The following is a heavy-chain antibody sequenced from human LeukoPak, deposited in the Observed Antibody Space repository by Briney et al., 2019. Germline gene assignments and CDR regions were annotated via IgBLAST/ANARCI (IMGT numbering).Heavy chain of an antibody. Sequence: ASVKVSCKASGYTFTGYYMHWVRQAPGQGLEWMGWIKPNSGGTNYAQKFQGRVTMTGDTSISTAYMELSRLRSDDTAVYYCARDPIPCTNGVCRTPETGYGMDVWGQGTTVTVSS. CDR2: IKPNSGGT. CDR1: GYTFTGYY. V-gene: IGHV1-2*02. D-gene: IGHD2-8*01. J-gene: IGHJ6*02. CDR3: ARDPIPCTNGVCRTPETGYGMDV.